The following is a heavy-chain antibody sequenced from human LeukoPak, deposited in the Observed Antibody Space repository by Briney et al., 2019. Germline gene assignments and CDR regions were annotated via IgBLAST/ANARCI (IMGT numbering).Heavy chain of an antibody. J-gene: IGHJ4*02. CDR1: SGSISGYY. D-gene: IGHD1-26*01. CDR3: ARQSYGGAYYFFGY. Sequence: PSETLSLTCTVSSGSISGYYWTWIRQPPGKGLEWIGNIFYSGSTNYNPTLKSRVNISLDTSKKQFSLKLTSVTAADTAVYYCARQSYGGAYYFFGYWGQGTLVAVSS. V-gene: IGHV4-59*08. CDR2: IFYSGST.